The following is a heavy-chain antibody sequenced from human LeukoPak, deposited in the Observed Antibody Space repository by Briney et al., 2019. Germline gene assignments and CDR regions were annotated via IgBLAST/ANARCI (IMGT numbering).Heavy chain of an antibody. V-gene: IGHV4-38-2*02. Sequence: SETLSLTCTVSGYSISSGYYWGWIRQPPGKGLEWIGSTYHSGSTYYNPSLKSRVTISVDTSKNQFSLKLSSVTAADTAVYYCAKVLMVYAPVPFDYWGQGTLVTVSS. CDR2: TYHSGST. D-gene: IGHD2-8*01. CDR3: AKVLMVYAPVPFDY. J-gene: IGHJ4*02. CDR1: GYSISSGYY.